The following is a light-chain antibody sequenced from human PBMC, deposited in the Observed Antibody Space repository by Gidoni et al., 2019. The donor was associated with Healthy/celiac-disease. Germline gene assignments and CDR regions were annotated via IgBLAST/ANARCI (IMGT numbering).Light chain of an antibody. CDR3: QQYDNLPPYT. Sequence: IQMTQSPSSLSASVGDRVTITCQASQDISNYLNWYQQKPGKAPKLLIYDASNFETGVPSRFSGSGSWTDFTFTISSLQPEDIATYYCQQYDNLPPYTFGQGTKLEIK. V-gene: IGKV1-33*01. CDR1: QDISNY. CDR2: DAS. J-gene: IGKJ2*01.